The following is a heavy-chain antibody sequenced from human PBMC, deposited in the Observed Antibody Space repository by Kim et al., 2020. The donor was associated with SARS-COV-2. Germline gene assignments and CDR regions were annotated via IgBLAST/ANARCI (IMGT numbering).Heavy chain of an antibody. V-gene: IGHV5-10-1*01. Sequence: GESLKISCKGSGYSFTSYWISWVRQMPGKGLEWMGRIDPSDSYTNYSPSFQGHVTISADKSISTAYLQWSSLKASDTAMYYCASRGGGGPSSGYRPTYYYYYGMDVWGQGTTVTVSS. D-gene: IGHD3-22*01. J-gene: IGHJ6*02. CDR3: ASRGGGGPSSGYRPTYYYYYGMDV. CDR1: GYSFTSYW. CDR2: IDPSDSYT.